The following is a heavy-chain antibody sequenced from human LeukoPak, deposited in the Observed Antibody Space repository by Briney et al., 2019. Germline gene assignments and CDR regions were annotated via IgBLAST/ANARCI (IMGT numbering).Heavy chain of an antibody. V-gene: IGHV4-59*01. D-gene: IGHD3-22*01. CDR1: GSSISGYY. J-gene: IGHJ4*02. CDR3: ARSDSSGYFPIDY. Sequence: SETLSLTCTVSGSSISGYYWSWIRQPPGKGLEWIGYIYYSGSTNYNPSLKSRVTISVDTSKNQFSLKLNSVTAADTAVYYCARSDSSGYFPIDYWGQGTLVTVSS. CDR2: IYYSGST.